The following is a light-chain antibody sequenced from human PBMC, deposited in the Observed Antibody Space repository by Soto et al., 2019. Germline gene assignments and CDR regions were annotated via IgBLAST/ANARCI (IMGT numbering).Light chain of an antibody. CDR2: DAS. V-gene: IGKV3-11*01. J-gene: IGKJ3*01. CDR3: QHRFNWPFT. Sequence: EIVLTQSPATLSLSPGERATLSCRASQRVSSLLAWYQQKPGQAPRLLIYDASNRATGIPARFSGSGSGTDFTLTISSLEPEDFAVYYCQHRFNWPFTFGPGTKVDIK. CDR1: QRVSSL.